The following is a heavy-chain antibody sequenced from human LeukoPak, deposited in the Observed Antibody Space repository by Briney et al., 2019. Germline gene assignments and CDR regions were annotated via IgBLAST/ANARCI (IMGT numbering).Heavy chain of an antibody. CDR2: IYSGGST. CDR3: ARLKLWFGELADY. CDR1: GFTFSSNY. Sequence: GGSLRLSCPASGFTFSSNYMSWVRQAPGKGLEWVSVIYSGGSTYYADSVKGRFTISRDNSKNTLYLQMNSLRAEDTAVYYCARLKLWFGELADYWGQGTLVTVSS. J-gene: IGHJ4*02. V-gene: IGHV3-53*01. D-gene: IGHD3-10*01.